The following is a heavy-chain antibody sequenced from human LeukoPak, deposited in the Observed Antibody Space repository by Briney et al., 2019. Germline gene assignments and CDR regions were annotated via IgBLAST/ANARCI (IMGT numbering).Heavy chain of an antibody. CDR2: INPSGGST. CDR3: ARGRTYYYDSSGYYYYFDY. V-gene: IGHV1-46*01. D-gene: IGHD3-22*01. J-gene: IGHJ4*02. CDR1: GYTLTSCY. Sequence: ASVKVSCKASGYTLTSCYMHWVQQAPGQGLEWMGIINPSGGSTSYAQKFQGRVTMTRDTSTSTVYMELSSLRSEDTAVYYCARGRTYYYDSSGYYYYFDYWGQGTLVTISS.